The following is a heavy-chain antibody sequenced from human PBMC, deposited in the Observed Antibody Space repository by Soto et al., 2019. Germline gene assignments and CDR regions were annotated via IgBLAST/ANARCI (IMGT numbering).Heavy chain of an antibody. V-gene: IGHV6-1*01. D-gene: IGHD6-13*01. CDR2: TYYRSKWYN. CDR1: GDRVSSNSAA. Sequence: KQSPTLSLPCAISGDRVSSNSAAWNWIRQSPSRGLEWLGRTYYRSKWYNDYAVSVKSRITINPDTSKNQFSLQLNSVTPEDTAVYYCAREAVRRADSSSWYISWFDPWGQGTLVTVSS. J-gene: IGHJ5*02. CDR3: AREAVRRADSSSWYISWFDP.